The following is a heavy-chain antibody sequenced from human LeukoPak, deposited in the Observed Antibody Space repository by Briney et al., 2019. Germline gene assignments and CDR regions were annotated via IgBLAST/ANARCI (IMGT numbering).Heavy chain of an antibody. CDR2: ISGSGEST. CDR3: ARDYSSWLDY. V-gene: IGHV3-23*01. CDR1: GFTFRIYA. J-gene: IGHJ4*02. Sequence: RASLRLSCAASGFTFRIYAMSWVRQAPGRGLEWVSTISGSGESTYYADSVKGRFTISRDNSKNTLYLQMNSLRAEDTAVYYCARDYSSWLDYWGQGTLVTVSS. D-gene: IGHD2-21*01.